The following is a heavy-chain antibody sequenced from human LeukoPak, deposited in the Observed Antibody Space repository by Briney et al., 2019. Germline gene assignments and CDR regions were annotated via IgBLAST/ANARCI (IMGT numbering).Heavy chain of an antibody. D-gene: IGHD6-13*01. V-gene: IGHV3-30-3*01. Sequence: GRSLRLSCAASGFTFSSYAMHWVRQAPGKGLEWVAVISYDGSNKYYADSVKGRFTISRDNSKNTLYLQMNSLRAEDTAVYYCARARIAAALDWWGQEPWSPSPQ. J-gene: IGHJ4*02. CDR3: ARARIAAALDW. CDR2: ISYDGSNK. CDR1: GFTFSSYA.